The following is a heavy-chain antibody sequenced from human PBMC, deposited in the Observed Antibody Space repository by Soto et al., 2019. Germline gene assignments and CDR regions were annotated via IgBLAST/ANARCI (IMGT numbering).Heavy chain of an antibody. CDR1: GFTFSNAW. V-gene: IGHV3-15*01. CDR2: IKSKTDGGTT. J-gene: IGHJ4*02. CDR3: TTVTDFWSGYHIPTFDY. D-gene: IGHD3-3*01. Sequence: GGSLRLSCAASGFTFSNAWMSWVRQAPGKGLEWVGRIKSKTDGGTTDYAAPVKGRFTISRDDSKNTLYLQMNSLKTEDTAVYYCTTVTDFWSGYHIPTFDYWGQGTLVTVSS.